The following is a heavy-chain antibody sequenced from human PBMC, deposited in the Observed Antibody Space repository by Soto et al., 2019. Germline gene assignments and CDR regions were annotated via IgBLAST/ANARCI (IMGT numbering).Heavy chain of an antibody. CDR1: GDSITSTNW. D-gene: IGHD3-9*01. Sequence: QVQLQESGPGLVKPSGTLSLTCAISGDSITSTNWWAWVRQSPGKGLEWIGEIHHSETTNYNPSLNSRVTISVDRSKNQFSLKLTSVTAADTADYDCARTSYSDPTGYYNLAVWGQGTAVTVSS. V-gene: IGHV4-4*02. J-gene: IGHJ6*02. CDR3: ARTSYSDPTGYYNLAV. CDR2: IHHSETT.